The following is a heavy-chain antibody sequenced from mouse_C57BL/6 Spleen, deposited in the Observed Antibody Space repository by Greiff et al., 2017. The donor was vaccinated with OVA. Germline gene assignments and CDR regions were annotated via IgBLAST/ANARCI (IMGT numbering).Heavy chain of an antibody. Sequence: VQLQQSGPELVKPGASVKISCKASGYTFTDYYMNWVKQSHGKSLEWIGDINPNNGGTSYNQKFKGKATLTVDKSSSTAYMELRSLTSEDSAVYYCARGVPLPFAYWGQGTLVTVSA. V-gene: IGHV1-26*01. CDR2: INPNNGGT. CDR1: GYTFTDYY. J-gene: IGHJ3*01. CDR3: ARGVPLPFAY. D-gene: IGHD6-1*01.